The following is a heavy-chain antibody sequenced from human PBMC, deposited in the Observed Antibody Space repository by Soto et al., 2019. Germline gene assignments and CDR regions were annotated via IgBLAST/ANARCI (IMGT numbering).Heavy chain of an antibody. CDR3: ARLLFDFWSGYYTGQIDY. CDR2: IYYSGST. CDR1: GGSISSSSYY. Sequence: ETLSLTCTVSGGSISSSSYYWGWIRQPPGKGLEWIGSIYYSGSTYYNPSLKSRVTISVDTSKNQFSLKLSSVTAADTAVYYCARLLFDFWSGYYTGQIDYWGQGTLVTVSS. V-gene: IGHV4-39*01. D-gene: IGHD3-3*01. J-gene: IGHJ4*02.